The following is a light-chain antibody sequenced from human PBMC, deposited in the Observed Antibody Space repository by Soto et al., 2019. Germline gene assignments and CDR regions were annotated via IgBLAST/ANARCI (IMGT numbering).Light chain of an antibody. Sequence: VLTHSPGTLSLSPGERATLSCRASQSVSSSYLAWYQQKPGQAPRLLIYGASSRATGIPDRFSGSGSGTDFTLTISRLEPEDFAVYYCQQYGSSPQWTFGQGTKVDIK. J-gene: IGKJ1*01. CDR3: QQYGSSPQWT. CDR1: QSVSSSY. V-gene: IGKV3-20*01. CDR2: GAS.